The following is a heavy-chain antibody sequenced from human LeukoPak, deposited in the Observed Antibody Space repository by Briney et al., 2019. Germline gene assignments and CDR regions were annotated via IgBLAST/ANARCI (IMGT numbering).Heavy chain of an antibody. CDR1: GFTFSSYW. Sequence: GGSLRLSCAASGFTFSSYWMSWVRQAPGKGLEWVANKKQDGSEKYYVDSVKGRFTISRDNAKNSLYLQMNSLRAEDTAVYYCARSDYSNYGQFYYYYMDVWGKGTTVTVSS. CDR3: ARSDYSNYGQFYYYYMDV. V-gene: IGHV3-7*01. J-gene: IGHJ6*03. CDR2: KKQDGSEK. D-gene: IGHD4-11*01.